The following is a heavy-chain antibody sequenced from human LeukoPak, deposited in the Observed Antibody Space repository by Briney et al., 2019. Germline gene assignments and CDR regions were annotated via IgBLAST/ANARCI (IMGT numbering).Heavy chain of an antibody. V-gene: IGHV1-18*01. CDR1: GYTFKNYD. D-gene: IGHD3-22*01. Sequence: ASVKVSCKASGYTFKNYDINWVRQATGQGLEWMGWISAYNGNTNYAQKLQGRVTMTTDTSTSTAYMELRSLRSDDTAVYYCARELYYYDSSGYSNWFDPWGQGTLVTVSS. CDR2: ISAYNGNT. J-gene: IGHJ5*02. CDR3: ARELYYYDSSGYSNWFDP.